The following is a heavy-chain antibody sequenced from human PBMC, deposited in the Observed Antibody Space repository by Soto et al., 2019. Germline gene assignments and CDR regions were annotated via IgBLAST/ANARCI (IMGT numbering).Heavy chain of an antibody. V-gene: IGHV1-2*04. J-gene: IGHJ6*02. CDR2: INPNSGGT. CDR1: GYTFTGYY. D-gene: IGHD3-10*01. CDR3: ARSTYYYGSGSLPDYYYYHGMDV. Sequence: ASVKVSCKASGYTFTGYYMHWVRQAPGQGLEWMGWINPNSGGTNYAQKFQVWVTMTRDTSISTAYMELSRLRSDDTAVYYCARSTYYYGSGSLPDYYYYHGMDVWGQGTTVTVSS.